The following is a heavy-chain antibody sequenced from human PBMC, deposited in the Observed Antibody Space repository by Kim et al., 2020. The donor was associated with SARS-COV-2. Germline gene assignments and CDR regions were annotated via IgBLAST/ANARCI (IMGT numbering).Heavy chain of an antibody. CDR1: GGSFSGYY. J-gene: IGHJ4*02. V-gene: IGHV4-34*01. D-gene: IGHD3-10*01. Sequence: SETLSLTCAVYGGSFSGYYWSWIRQPPGKGLEWIGEINHSGSTNYNPSLKSRVTISVDTSKNQFSLKLSSVTAADTAVYYCARRVITMVRGAKSMPVDYWGQGTLVTVSS. CDR3: ARRVITMVRGAKSMPVDY. CDR2: INHSGST.